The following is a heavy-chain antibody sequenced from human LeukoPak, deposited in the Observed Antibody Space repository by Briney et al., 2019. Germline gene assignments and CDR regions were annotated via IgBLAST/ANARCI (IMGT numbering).Heavy chain of an antibody. V-gene: IGHV4-59*01. CDR1: NGSISSSY. Sequence: SSETLSLTCTVSNGSISSSYWSWIRQPPGKGLEWIGYIYYSGSAYYNPSLESRVTISVDTSKSHFSLMLSSVTAADSAMYFCTRGDGASWASAFDIWGRGTMVTVSS. J-gene: IGHJ3*02. CDR2: IYYSGSA. D-gene: IGHD2-2*01. CDR3: TRGDGASWASAFDI.